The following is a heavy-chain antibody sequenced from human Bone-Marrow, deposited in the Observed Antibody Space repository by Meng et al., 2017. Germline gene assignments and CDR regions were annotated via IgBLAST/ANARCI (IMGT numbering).Heavy chain of an antibody. J-gene: IGHJ6*02. V-gene: IGHV1-3*01. CDR2: INAGNGNT. CDR3: ASAAWSNYYYYYGMDV. D-gene: IGHD3-3*01. CDR1: GYTFTSYA. Sequence: ASVKVSCKASGYTFTSYAMHWVRQAPGQRLEWMGWINAGNGNTKYSQKFQGRVTITRDTSASTAYMELSSLRSEDTAVYYCASAAWSNYYYYYGMDVWGQGTTVTVSS.